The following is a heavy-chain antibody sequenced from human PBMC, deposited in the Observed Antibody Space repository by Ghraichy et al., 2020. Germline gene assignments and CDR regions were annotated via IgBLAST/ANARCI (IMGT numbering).Heavy chain of an antibody. CDR1: GFTFSSYS. J-gene: IGHJ6*02. CDR2: ISSSSSTI. D-gene: IGHD2-21*02. Sequence: GGSLRLSCAASGFTFSSYSMNWVRQAPGKGLEWVSYISSSSSTIYYADSVKGRFTISRDNAKNSLYLQMNSLRDEDTAVYYCARDLAVTWNYYYYYGMDVWGQRTTVTVSS. V-gene: IGHV3-48*02. CDR3: ARDLAVTWNYYYYYGMDV.